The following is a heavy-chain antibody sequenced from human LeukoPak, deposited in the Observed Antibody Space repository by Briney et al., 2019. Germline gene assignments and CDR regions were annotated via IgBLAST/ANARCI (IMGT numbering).Heavy chain of an antibody. V-gene: IGHV3-53*04. CDR3: ARVSGYDFSLDY. J-gene: IGHJ4*02. D-gene: IGHD5-12*01. CDR2: IYSGGNT. CDR1: GFSVGGNY. Sequence: GGSLRLSCVASGFSVGGNYMSWVRQAPGKGLEWVSVIYSGGNTYYADSVKGRFTISRHNLKSTVYLQMNSLIAGDTAVYYCARVSGYDFSLDYWGQGTMVTVSP.